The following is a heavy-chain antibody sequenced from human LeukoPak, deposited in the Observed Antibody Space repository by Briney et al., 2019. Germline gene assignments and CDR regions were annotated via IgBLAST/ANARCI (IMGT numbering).Heavy chain of an antibody. D-gene: IGHD6-19*01. CDR2: IYYSGST. V-gene: IGHV4-30-4*08. CDR1: GGSISSGDYY. Sequence: PPQTLSLTCTVSGGSISSGDYYWSWIRQPPGKGLEWIGYIYYSGSTYYNPSLKSRVTISVDTSKNQFSLKLSSVTAADTAVYYCARPGSGWYYFDYWGQGTLVTVSS. J-gene: IGHJ4*02. CDR3: ARPGSGWYYFDY.